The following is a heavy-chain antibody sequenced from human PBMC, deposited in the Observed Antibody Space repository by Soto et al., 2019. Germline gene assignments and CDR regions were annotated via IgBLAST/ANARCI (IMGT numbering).Heavy chain of an antibody. CDR3: AKDPLYYDSSGYHATGDY. D-gene: IGHD3-22*01. V-gene: IGHV1-3*01. J-gene: IGHJ4*02. CDR1: GYTFTSYA. CDR2: INAGNGNT. Sequence: ASVKVSCKASGYTFTSYAMHWVRQAPGQRLEWMGWINAGNGNTKYSQKLQGRVTITRDTSASTAYMELSSLRSEDTAVYYCAKDPLYYDSSGYHATGDYWGQGTLVTVSS.